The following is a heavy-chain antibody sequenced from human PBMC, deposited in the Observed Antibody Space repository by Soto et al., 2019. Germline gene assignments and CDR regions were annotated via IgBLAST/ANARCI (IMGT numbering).Heavy chain of an antibody. V-gene: IGHV3-21*01. Sequence: EVQLVESGGGLVKPGGSLRLSCAASGFTFSSYSMNWVRQAPGKGLEWVSSLSSSSRDIYYADSVKCRFNIARDNAKNSRQLQMNSVRAEDPAVYYWGRERRGSGGICYCGYYYYYMDVWGKGTTVTVSS. D-gene: IGHD2-15*01. CDR1: GFTFSSYS. CDR3: GRERRGSGGICYCGYYYYYMDV. CDR2: LSSSSRDI. J-gene: IGHJ6*03.